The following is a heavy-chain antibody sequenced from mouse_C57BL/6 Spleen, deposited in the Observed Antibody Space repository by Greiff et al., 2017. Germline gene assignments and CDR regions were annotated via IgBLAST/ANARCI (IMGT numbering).Heavy chain of an antibody. CDR1: GFNITNTY. CDR3: ARSSLFDD. V-gene: IGHV14-3*01. D-gene: IGHD1-1*01. CDR2: IDPANGNT. J-gene: IGHJ2*01. Sequence: VQLQQSVAELVRPGASVKLSCTASGFNITNTYMPWVKQRPEQGLEWIGRIDPANGNTKYAPKFQGKATITADTSSNTAYLQLSSLTSEDTAIYYCARSSLFDDWGQGTTLTVSS.